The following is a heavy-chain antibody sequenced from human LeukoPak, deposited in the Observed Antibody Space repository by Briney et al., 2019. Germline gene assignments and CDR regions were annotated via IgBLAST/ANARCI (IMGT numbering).Heavy chain of an antibody. V-gene: IGHV1-69*05. CDR1: GGTFSSYA. J-gene: IGHJ3*02. Sequence: SVKVSCKASGGTFSSYAISWVRQAPGQGLEWMGSIIPIFGTANYAQKFQGRVTITTDESTSTAYMELSSLRSEDTAVYYCARVLTPYYDFWSGYYGAFDIWGQGTMVTVSS. CDR3: ARVLTPYYDFWSGYYGAFDI. CDR2: IIPIFGTA. D-gene: IGHD3-3*01.